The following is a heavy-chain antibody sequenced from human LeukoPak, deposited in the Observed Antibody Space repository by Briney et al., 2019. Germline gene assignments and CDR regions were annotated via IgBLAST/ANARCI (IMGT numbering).Heavy chain of an antibody. Sequence: GGSLRLSCAASGFTFSDYYMSWIRQAPGKGLEWISYISSGGSTIYYADSVKGRFTISRDNAKNSLYLQMNSLRTEDTAVYYCARASGATAGTLAFDIWGQGTMVTVSS. CDR3: ARASGATAGTLAFDI. V-gene: IGHV3-11*01. CDR1: GFTFSDYY. D-gene: IGHD6-13*01. CDR2: ISSGGSTI. J-gene: IGHJ3*02.